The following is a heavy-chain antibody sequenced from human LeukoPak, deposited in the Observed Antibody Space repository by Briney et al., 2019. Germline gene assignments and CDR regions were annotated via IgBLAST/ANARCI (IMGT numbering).Heavy chain of an antibody. Sequence: ASLKVSCKASGGTFSSYAIGWVRQAPGQGLEWMGGITPILGIANYAQKFQGRVTITADKSTSTAYMELSSLRSEDTAVYYCARDLGGSYYVDYFDYWGQGTLVTVSS. CDR3: ARDLGGSYYVDYFDY. J-gene: IGHJ4*02. D-gene: IGHD1-26*01. V-gene: IGHV1-69*04. CDR2: ITPILGIA. CDR1: GGTFSSYA.